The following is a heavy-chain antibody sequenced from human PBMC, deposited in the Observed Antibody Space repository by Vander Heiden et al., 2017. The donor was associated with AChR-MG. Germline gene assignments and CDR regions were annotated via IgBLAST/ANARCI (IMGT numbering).Heavy chain of an antibody. D-gene: IGHD2-2*01. Sequence: QVHLVQSGRGAVQPGRSLRLSCSASGLTFSIYGMLWVRQAPGKGLEWVAVISEDGSNEYYADAVKGRFTISRENSKNTLYRQMNSLRAEDTAVYYCAKDKNSIVVVPAAKKHYYYYMDVWGKGTTVTVSS. CDR2: ISEDGSNE. J-gene: IGHJ6*03. CDR1: GLTFSIYG. V-gene: IGHV3-30*18. CDR3: AKDKNSIVVVPAAKKHYYYYMDV.